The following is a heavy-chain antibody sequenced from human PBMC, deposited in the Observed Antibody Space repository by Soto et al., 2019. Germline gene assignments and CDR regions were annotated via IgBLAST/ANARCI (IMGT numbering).Heavy chain of an antibody. D-gene: IGHD6-6*01. J-gene: IGHJ4*02. CDR2: ISSSSSTI. CDR1: GFTFSSYS. V-gene: IGHV3-48*02. CDR3: ARRLIGSSSHYFDY. Sequence: EVQLVESGGGLVQPGGSLRLSCAASGFTFSSYSMNWVRQAPGKGLEWVSYISSSSSTIYYADSVKGRFTISRDNAKNSLYLQMNSLRDEDTAVYYCARRLIGSSSHYFDYWGQGTLVTVSS.